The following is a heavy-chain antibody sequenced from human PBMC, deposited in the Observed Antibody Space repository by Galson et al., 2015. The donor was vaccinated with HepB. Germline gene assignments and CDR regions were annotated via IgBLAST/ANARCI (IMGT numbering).Heavy chain of an antibody. CDR3: ARVGPRHYHGSGSYYSLDY. D-gene: IGHD3-10*01. CDR1: GYTFTSYG. V-gene: IGHV1-18*01. Sequence: SVKVSCKASGYTFTSYGISWVRQAPGQGLEWMGWISAYNGNTNYAQKLQGRVTMTTDTSTSTAYMELRSLRSDDTAVYYCARVGPRHYHGSGSYYSLDYWGQGTLVTVSS. CDR2: ISAYNGNT. J-gene: IGHJ4*02.